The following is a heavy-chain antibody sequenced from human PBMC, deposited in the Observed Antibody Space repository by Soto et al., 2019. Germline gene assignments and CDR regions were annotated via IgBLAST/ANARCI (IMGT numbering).Heavy chain of an antibody. Sequence: EVQLLESGGGLVQPGGSLRLSCAASGFTFSSYAMSWVRQAPGKGLEWVSAISGSGGSTYYADSVKGRFTISRDNSKNTLYLQMNSLRAEDTAVYYCAKSPDQYCSAGSCYLDYWGQGTLVTVSS. D-gene: IGHD2-15*01. CDR1: GFTFSSYA. CDR2: ISGSGGST. V-gene: IGHV3-23*01. CDR3: AKSPDQYCSAGSCYLDY. J-gene: IGHJ4*02.